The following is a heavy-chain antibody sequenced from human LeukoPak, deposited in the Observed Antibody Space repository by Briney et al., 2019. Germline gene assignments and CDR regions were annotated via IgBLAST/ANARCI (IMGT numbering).Heavy chain of an antibody. D-gene: IGHD3-22*01. Sequence: SETLSFTCAVYGGSFSGYYWGWIRQPPGKGLEWIGEINHSGTTNYNPSLKSRVTISVDTSKNHFSLRLSSVTAADTAVYYCARRGSGYYPWGQGTLVTVSS. CDR1: GGSFSGYY. V-gene: IGHV4-34*01. CDR2: INHSGTT. J-gene: IGHJ5*02. CDR3: ARRGSGYYP.